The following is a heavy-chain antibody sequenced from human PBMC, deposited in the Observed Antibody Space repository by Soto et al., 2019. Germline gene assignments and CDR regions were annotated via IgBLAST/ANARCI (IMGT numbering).Heavy chain of an antibody. J-gene: IGHJ6*02. CDR1: GYSFTSYW. Sequence: GESLKISCKGSGYSFTSYWIGWVRQMPGKGLEWMGIIYPGDSDTRYSPSFQGQVTISADKSISTAYLQWSSLKASDTAMYYCARHYASLQYSSSRSYYYYYGMDVWGQGTTVTVSS. V-gene: IGHV5-51*01. D-gene: IGHD6-6*01. CDR3: ARHYASLQYSSSRSYYYYYGMDV. CDR2: IYPGDSDT.